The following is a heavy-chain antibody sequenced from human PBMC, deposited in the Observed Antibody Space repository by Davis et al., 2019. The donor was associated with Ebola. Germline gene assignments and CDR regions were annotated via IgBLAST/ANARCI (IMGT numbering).Heavy chain of an antibody. CDR1: GGTFSSYA. J-gene: IGHJ6*02. Sequence: SVKVSCKASGGTFSSYAISWVRQAPGQGLEWMGGIIPIFGSANYAQKFQGRVTITADESTSTAYMELSSLRSDDTAVYYCARDKARITIFGVVQYYYYGMDVWGQGTTVTVSS. V-gene: IGHV1-69*13. D-gene: IGHD3-3*01. CDR3: ARDKARITIFGVVQYYYYGMDV. CDR2: IIPIFGSA.